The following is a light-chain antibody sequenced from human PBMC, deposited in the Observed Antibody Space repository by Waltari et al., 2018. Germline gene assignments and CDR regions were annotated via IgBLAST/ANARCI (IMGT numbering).Light chain of an antibody. J-gene: IGLJ3*02. CDR1: GGSIASNY. Sequence: NFLLTQPHSVSESPGKTVTISCTGSGGSIASNYVQWYRQRPGSAPTTVIYEDDQRPSGVPGRFSGSIDSSSNSASLTISGLKTEDEADYYCQSYDTGDLWVFGGGTKLTVL. CDR2: EDD. CDR3: QSYDTGDLWV. V-gene: IGLV6-57*02.